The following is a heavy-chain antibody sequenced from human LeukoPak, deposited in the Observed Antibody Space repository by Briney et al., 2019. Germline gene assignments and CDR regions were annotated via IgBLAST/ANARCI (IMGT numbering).Heavy chain of an antibody. V-gene: IGHV5-51*01. CDR1: GYSFTSYW. CDR3: ARSLAITMVRGTLPYDAFDI. CDR2: IYPGDSDT. D-gene: IGHD3-10*01. J-gene: IGHJ3*02. Sequence: GESLKISCKGSGYSFTSYWIGWVRQMPGKGLEWMGIIYPGDSDTRYSPSFQGQVTILADKSISTAYLQWSSLKASDTAMYYCARSLAITMVRGTLPYDAFDIWGQGTMVTVSS.